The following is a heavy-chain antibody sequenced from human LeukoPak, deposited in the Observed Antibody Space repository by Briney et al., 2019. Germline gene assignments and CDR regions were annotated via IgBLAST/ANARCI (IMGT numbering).Heavy chain of an antibody. J-gene: IGHJ3*01. CDR1: GFTFSNYF. CDR3: AREGSYDYRAGSDAFDV. CDR2: ITYDGGDK. D-gene: IGHD3-16*01. V-gene: IGHV3-30-3*01. Sequence: GRSLRLSCAASGFTFSNYFMHWVRQAPGKGLGWVALITYDGGDKYYADSVKGRFTISRDNSKNTVYLQMSSLGTVDTAVYYCAREGSYDYRAGSDAFDVWGQGTMVTVSS.